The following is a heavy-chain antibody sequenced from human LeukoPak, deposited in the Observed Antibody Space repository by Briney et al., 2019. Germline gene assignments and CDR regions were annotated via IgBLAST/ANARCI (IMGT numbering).Heavy chain of an antibody. J-gene: IGHJ3*02. D-gene: IGHD3-22*01. Sequence: ASVKVSCKVSGGTFSSYAISWVRQAPGQGLEWMGGIIPIFGTANYAQKFQGRVTITADESTSTAYMELSSLRSEDTAVYYCARASSYYYDSSGYFQGLAFDIWGQGTMVTVSS. CDR3: ARASSYYYDSSGYFQGLAFDI. CDR2: IIPIFGTA. CDR1: GGTFSSYA. V-gene: IGHV1-69*13.